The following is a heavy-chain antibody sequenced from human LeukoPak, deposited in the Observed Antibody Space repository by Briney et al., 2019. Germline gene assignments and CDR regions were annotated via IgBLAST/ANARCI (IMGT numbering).Heavy chain of an antibody. J-gene: IGHJ5*02. Sequence: PSETLSLTCAVYGGSFSGYYWSWIRQPPGKGLEWSGEINHSGSTNYNPSLKSRVTISVDTSKNQFSLKLSSVTAADTAVYYCARVPGYCSSTSCLNWFDPWGQGTLVTVSS. CDR3: ARVPGYCSSTSCLNWFDP. CDR1: GGSFSGYY. D-gene: IGHD2-2*01. V-gene: IGHV4-34*01. CDR2: INHSGST.